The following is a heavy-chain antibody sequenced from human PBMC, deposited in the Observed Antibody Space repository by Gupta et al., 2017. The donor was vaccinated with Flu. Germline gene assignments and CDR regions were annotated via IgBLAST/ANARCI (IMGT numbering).Heavy chain of an antibody. CDR2: ITKSGDYT. J-gene: IGHJ6*02. CDR1: GFTFRSEA. Sequence: EVYLLESGGGLVQPGWSLRLSCTASGFTFRSEAMNGVRQAPGKGLQWVAVITKSGDYTFYADAVKGRFTIARDKAKNTLYLKINSQRAEDTAVYYCGKGTEGYKRNWDYYGMDGWGQGTTVTVAS. V-gene: IGHV3-23*01. CDR3: GKGTEGYKRNWDYYGMDG. D-gene: IGHD7-27*01.